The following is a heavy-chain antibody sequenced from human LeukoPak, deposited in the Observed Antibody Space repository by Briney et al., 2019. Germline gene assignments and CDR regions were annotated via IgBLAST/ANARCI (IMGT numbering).Heavy chain of an antibody. J-gene: IGHJ6*03. CDR2: ISSSGSTI. CDR1: GFAFSDYY. Sequence: GGSLRLSCAASGFAFSDYYMSWIRQAPGKGLEWVSYISSSGSTIYYADSVKGRFTISRDNAKNSLYLQMNSLRAEDTAVYYCAREVAARLSDYYYYMDVWGKGTTVTVSS. V-gene: IGHV3-11*01. D-gene: IGHD6-6*01. CDR3: AREVAARLSDYYYYMDV.